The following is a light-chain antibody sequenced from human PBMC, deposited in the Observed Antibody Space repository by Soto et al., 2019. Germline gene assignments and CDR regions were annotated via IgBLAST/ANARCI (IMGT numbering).Light chain of an antibody. CDR2: EVS. V-gene: IGKV2-29*03. J-gene: IGKJ5*01. Sequence: ISCKSRQRLLHSTGETFLFWYLQKPGQSPQLLIYEVSTRVSGVPDRFSGSVSATDFILDISPVSAYHVSIYSYMQCSRLSATFGQGTRLDIK. CDR1: QRLLHSTGETF. CDR3: MQCSRLSAT.